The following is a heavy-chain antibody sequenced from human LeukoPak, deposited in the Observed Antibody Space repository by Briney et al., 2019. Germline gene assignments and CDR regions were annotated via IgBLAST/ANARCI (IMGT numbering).Heavy chain of an antibody. V-gene: IGHV3-7*01. J-gene: IGHJ4*02. CDR3: ARDRDYAFDY. Sequence: GGSLRLSCAASGFTFSSYWMNWARQAPGKGLEWVASINHNGNVNYYVDSVKGRFTISRDNAKNSLYLQMDSLRDEDTAVYYCARDRDYAFDYWGREPWSPSPQ. CDR1: GFTFSSYW. CDR2: INHNGNVN. D-gene: IGHD4-17*01.